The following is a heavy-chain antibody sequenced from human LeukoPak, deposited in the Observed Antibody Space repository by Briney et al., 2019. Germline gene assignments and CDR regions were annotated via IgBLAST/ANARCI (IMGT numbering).Heavy chain of an antibody. CDR2: IRSKANSYAT. CDR3: TRGGTTVTTDFDY. J-gene: IGHJ4*02. CDR1: GFTFSGSA. D-gene: IGHD1-1*01. V-gene: IGHV3-73*01. Sequence: GGSLRLSCAASGFTFSGSAMHWVRQASGKGLEWVGRIRSKANSYATAYAASVKGRFIISRDDSKNTAYLQMNSLKTEDTAVYYCTRGGTTVTTDFDYWGQGTLVTVSS.